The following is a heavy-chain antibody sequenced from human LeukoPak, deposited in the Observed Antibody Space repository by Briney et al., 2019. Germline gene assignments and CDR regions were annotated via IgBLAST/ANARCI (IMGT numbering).Heavy chain of an antibody. CDR3: AKGIRQLGNYYYYMDV. CDR1: GFTFSNYV. D-gene: IGHD7-27*01. CDR2: ISGTGANT. J-gene: IGHJ6*03. Sequence: GGSLRLSCAVSGFTFSNYVMIWVRQAPGKGLEWVSAISGTGANTFYADSVKGRFTMSRDNPKNMLYLQMNSLRAEDTALYYCAKGIRQLGNYYYYMDVWGKGTTVTVSS. V-gene: IGHV3-23*01.